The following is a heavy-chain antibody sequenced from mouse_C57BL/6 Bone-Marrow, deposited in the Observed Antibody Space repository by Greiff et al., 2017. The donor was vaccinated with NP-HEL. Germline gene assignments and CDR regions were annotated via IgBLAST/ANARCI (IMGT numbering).Heavy chain of an antibody. D-gene: IGHD4-1*01. CDR2: IYWDDDK. CDR3: ARRALTGAFAY. CDR1: GFSLSTSGMG. V-gene: IGHV8-12*01. Sequence: QSSQTLSLTCSFSGFSLSTSGMGVSWIRQPSGKGLEWLAHIYWDDDKRYNPSLKSRLTISKDTSRNQVFLKITSVDTADTATYYCARRALTGAFAYWGQGTLVTVSA. J-gene: IGHJ3*01.